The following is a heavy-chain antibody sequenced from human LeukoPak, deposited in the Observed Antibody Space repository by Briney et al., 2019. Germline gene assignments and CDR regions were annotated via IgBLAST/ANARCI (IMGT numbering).Heavy chain of an antibody. Sequence: GASLRLSCAASGFTFSSYAMSWVRQAPGKGLEWVSAISGSGGSTYYADSVKGRFTISRDNSKNTLYLQMNSLRAEDTAVYYCASLTTVISNWFDPWGQGTLVTVSS. CDR3: ASLTTVISNWFDP. V-gene: IGHV3-23*01. D-gene: IGHD4-17*01. CDR1: GFTFSSYA. CDR2: ISGSGGST. J-gene: IGHJ5*02.